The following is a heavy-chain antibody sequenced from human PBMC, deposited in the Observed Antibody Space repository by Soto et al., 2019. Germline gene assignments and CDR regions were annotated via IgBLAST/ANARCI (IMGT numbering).Heavy chain of an antibody. V-gene: IGHV1-3*01. J-gene: IGHJ4*02. CDR3: ARTYYDILTGSSPNPFDY. CDR2: INAGNGNT. CDR1: GYAFTNFA. Sequence: ASVKVSCKASGYAFTNFAIHWVRQAPGQRLEWMGWINAGNGNTKYSQRFQARVTITRDTSASTAYMEMSRLRSEDTAVYYCARTYYDILTGSSPNPFDYWGQGTLVTVSS. D-gene: IGHD3-9*01.